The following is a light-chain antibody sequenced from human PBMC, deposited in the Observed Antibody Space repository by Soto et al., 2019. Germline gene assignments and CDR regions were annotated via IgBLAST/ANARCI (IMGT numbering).Light chain of an antibody. CDR1: QSVSSY. J-gene: IGKJ1*01. Sequence: EIVLTQSPATLSSSPGERATLSYRASQSVSSYLAWYQQKPCQAPRLLIYDASDRATGIRARFSGSGSGTDFTLTISSRQPEDFAVYYWQQRSNLPRTFGQGTKVEIK. CDR2: DAS. V-gene: IGKV3-11*01. CDR3: QQRSNLPRT.